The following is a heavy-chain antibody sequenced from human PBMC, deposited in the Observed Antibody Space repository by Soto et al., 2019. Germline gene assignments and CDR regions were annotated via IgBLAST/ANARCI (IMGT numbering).Heavy chain of an antibody. CDR3: ARGGRRYFDH. CDR1: GGSFSDYY. CDR2: VSHSGST. J-gene: IGHJ4*02. V-gene: IGHV4-34*02. Sequence: QVQLQQWGAGLLKPSETLCLTCAVYGGSFSDYYWDWIRQPPGKGLEWIGEVSHSGSTNYNPSLKSRVTISVDTSKNQFSLKLSSVTAADTAVYYCARGGRRYFDHWGQGALVTVSS.